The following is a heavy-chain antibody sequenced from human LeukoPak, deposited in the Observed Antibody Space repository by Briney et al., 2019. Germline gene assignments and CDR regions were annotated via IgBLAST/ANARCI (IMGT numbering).Heavy chain of an antibody. D-gene: IGHD3-10*01. Sequence: SETLSLTCAVYGGSFSGYYWSWIRQPPGKGLEWIGEINHSGSTNYNPSLKSRVTISVDTSKNQFSLKLSSVTAADTAVYYCASGTTRLWFGELAYYYYGMDVWGQGTTVTVSS. J-gene: IGHJ6*02. CDR1: GGSFSGYY. V-gene: IGHV4-34*01. CDR2: INHSGST. CDR3: ASGTTRLWFGELAYYYYGMDV.